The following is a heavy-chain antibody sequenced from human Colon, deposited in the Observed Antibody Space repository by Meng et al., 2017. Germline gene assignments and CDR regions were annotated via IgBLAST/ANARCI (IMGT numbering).Heavy chain of an antibody. V-gene: IGHV3-49*04. Sequence: GESLKISCTASGFTFGDYAMSWVRQAPGKGLEWVGFIRSKAYGGTTEYAASVKGRFTISRDDSKSIAYLQMNSLKTEDTAVYYCTRTLAAAGTLLYYYYGMDVWGQGTTVTVSS. CDR2: IRSKAYGGTT. CDR3: TRTLAAAGTLLYYYYGMDV. CDR1: GFTFGDYA. J-gene: IGHJ6*02. D-gene: IGHD6-13*01.